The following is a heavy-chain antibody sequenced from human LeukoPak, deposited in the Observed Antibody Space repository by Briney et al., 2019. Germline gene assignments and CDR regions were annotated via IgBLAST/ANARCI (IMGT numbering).Heavy chain of an antibody. CDR2: IYYSGST. CDR3: ARRPNTGTYYFDY. CDR1: GGSISSYY. D-gene: IGHD1-26*01. Sequence: SETLSLTCTVSGGSISSYYWSWIRQPPGKGLEWIGSIYYSGSTYYNPSLKSRVTISVDTSKNQFSLKLSSVTAADTAMYYCARRPNTGTYYFDYWGQGTLVTVSS. J-gene: IGHJ4*02. V-gene: IGHV4-39*01.